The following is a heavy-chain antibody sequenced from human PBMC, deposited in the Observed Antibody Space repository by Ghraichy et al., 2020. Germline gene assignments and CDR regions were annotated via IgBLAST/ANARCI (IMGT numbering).Heavy chain of an antibody. CDR3: AREEYASGSDFARRYFYFDL. V-gene: IGHV4-31*03. CDR1: GGSITSGVYY. J-gene: IGHJ2*01. Sequence: SETLSLTCTVSGGSITSGVYYWTWIRQHPGKGLEWIGYIYYSGNTYYNPSLKSRPAMSVDTSKNQFSLKLSSVTAADTAVYYCAREEYASGSDFARRYFYFDLWGRGTLVTVSS. D-gene: IGHD3-10*01. CDR2: IYYSGNT.